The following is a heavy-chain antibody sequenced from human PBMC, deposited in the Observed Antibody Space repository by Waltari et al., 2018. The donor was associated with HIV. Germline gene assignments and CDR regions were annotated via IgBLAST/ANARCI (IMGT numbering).Heavy chain of an antibody. V-gene: IGHV3-21*02. Sequence: QLVESGGGLVKPGGSLRLSCAASGFTFSSYTMNSVRQAPGKGLEWFSRISISSDDIYYIDSVKGRFTISRDNAKNSLYLQMNSLRVDDTAVYYCARAWGENDHYFDYWGQGTLVTVSS. J-gene: IGHJ4*02. CDR1: GFTFSSYT. D-gene: IGHD1-1*01. CDR2: ISISSDDI. CDR3: ARAWGENDHYFDY.